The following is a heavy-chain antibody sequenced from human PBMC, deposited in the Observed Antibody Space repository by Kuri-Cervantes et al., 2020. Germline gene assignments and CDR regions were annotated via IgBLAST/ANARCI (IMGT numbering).Heavy chain of an antibody. D-gene: IGHD4-11*01. CDR1: GFTFSSYE. Sequence: GGSLRLSCAASGFTFSSYEMNWVRQAPGKGLEWVSYISSSGSTIYYADSVKGRFTISRDNAKNSLYLQMNSLRAEDTAVYYCARDDYSNQFDYWGQGTLVTVSS. J-gene: IGHJ4*02. CDR3: ARDDYSNQFDY. V-gene: IGHV3-48*03. CDR2: ISSSGSTI.